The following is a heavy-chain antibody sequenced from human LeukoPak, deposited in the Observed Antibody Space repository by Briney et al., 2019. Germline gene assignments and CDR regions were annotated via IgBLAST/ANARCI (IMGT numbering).Heavy chain of an antibody. CDR1: GYTFTSYY. D-gene: IGHD4-11*01. CDR2: INPSGGST. J-gene: IGHJ5*02. V-gene: IGHV1-46*01. Sequence: GASVKVSCKASGYTFTSYYMHWVRQAPGQGLEWMGIINPSGGSTSYAQKFQGRVTTTRDMSTSTVYMELSSLRSEDTAVYYCARVAVTTPYYNWFDPWGQGTLVTVSS. CDR3: ARVAVTTPYYNWFDP.